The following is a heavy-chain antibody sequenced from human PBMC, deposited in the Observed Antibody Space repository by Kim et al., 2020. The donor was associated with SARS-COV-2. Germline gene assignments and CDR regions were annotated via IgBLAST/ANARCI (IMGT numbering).Heavy chain of an antibody. CDR2: ISGSATSM. Sequence: GGSLRLSCVASGFTFRNYPMTWVRQAPGKGLEWVSSISGSATSMYYADSVKGRFTISRDNSKNTLFLQMDSLRAEDTALYYCARHYASGSRYFDYWGQ. CDR3: ARHYASGSRYFDY. J-gene: IGHJ4*02. D-gene: IGHD3-16*01. CDR1: GFTFRNYP. V-gene: IGHV3-23*01.